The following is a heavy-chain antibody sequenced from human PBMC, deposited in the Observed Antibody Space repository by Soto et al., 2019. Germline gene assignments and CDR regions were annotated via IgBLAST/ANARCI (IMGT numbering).Heavy chain of an antibody. Sequence: EVQLVESGGGLVKPGGSLRLSCAASGFTFSSYSMTWLRQAPAKGLEWVSSISSGSSYIYYADSVKGRFSISRDNAQNSVYLQMNSLRAEDTAVYYCASRTVYGQVHLGQGTLVTVSS. CDR2: ISSGSSYI. D-gene: IGHD4-17*01. J-gene: IGHJ4*02. V-gene: IGHV3-21*02. CDR3: ASRTVYGQVH. CDR1: GFTFSSYS.